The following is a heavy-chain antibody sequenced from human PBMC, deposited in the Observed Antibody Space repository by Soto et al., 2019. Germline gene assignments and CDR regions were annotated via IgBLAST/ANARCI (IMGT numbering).Heavy chain of an antibody. V-gene: IGHV3-33*01. J-gene: IGHJ5*02. D-gene: IGHD5-12*01. Sequence: QVQLVESGGGVVQPGRSLRLSCAASGFTFSSYGMHWVRQAPGKGLEWVAVIWYDGSNKYYADSVKGRFTISRDNSMNTLYLQMNSLRAEDTAVYYCARDVVATTNWFDPWGQGTLVTVSS. CDR1: GFTFSSYG. CDR2: IWYDGSNK. CDR3: ARDVVATTNWFDP.